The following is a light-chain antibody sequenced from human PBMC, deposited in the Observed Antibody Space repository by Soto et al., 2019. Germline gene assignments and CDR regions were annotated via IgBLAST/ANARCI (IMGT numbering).Light chain of an antibody. J-gene: IGLJ2*01. V-gene: IGLV1-36*01. CDR2: YDD. CDR3: AAWDDSLSAVV. CDR1: SSNIGDNA. Sequence: QLVLTQPPSESEAPRQRVTISCSGSSSNIGDNAVNWYQQLPGKAPKVIIYYDDLRPSGVSDRFSGSKSGTSASLAISGLQSEDEADYYCAAWDDSLSAVVFGGGTKLTVL.